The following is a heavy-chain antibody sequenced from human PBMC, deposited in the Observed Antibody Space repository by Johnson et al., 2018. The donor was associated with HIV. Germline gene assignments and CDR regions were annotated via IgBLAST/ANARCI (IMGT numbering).Heavy chain of an antibody. J-gene: IGHJ3*02. D-gene: IGHD1-7*01. V-gene: IGHV3-20*04. CDR2: MNSDGSST. Sequence: MQLVESGGGVVRPGGSLKLSCAASGFSFDDYGMSWVRQPPGKGLEWVSRMNSDGSSTTYADSVKGRFTISRDNAKNTLYLQMKTLRAEDTAVYYCARAGQLPEDAFDIWGQGTMVTVSS. CDR3: ARAGQLPEDAFDI. CDR1: GFSFDDYG.